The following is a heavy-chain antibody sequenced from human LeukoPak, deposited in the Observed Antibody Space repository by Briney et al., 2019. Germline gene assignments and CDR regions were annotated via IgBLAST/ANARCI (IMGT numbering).Heavy chain of an antibody. J-gene: IGHJ4*02. CDR2: IYHSGST. CDR3: ASEEGSGSLDY. V-gene: IGHV4-38-2*02. CDR1: GYSISSGYY. Sequence: SETLSLTCTVSGYSISSGYYWGWIRQPPGKGLEWIGSIYHSGSTYYNPSLKSRVTISVDTSKNQFSLKLSSVTAADTAVYYCASEEGSGSLDYWGQGTLVTVSS. D-gene: IGHD3-10*01.